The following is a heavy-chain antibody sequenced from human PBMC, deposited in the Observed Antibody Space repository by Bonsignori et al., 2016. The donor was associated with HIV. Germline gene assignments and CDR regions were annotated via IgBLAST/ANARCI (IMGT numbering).Heavy chain of an antibody. CDR3: ASLGFDI. Sequence: PGKGLEWIGSIYHSGSTYYNPSLKSRVTISVDTSKNQFSLKLSSVTAADTAVYYCASLGFDIWGQGTMVTVSS. V-gene: IGHV4-38-2*01. J-gene: IGHJ3*02. CDR2: IYHSGST.